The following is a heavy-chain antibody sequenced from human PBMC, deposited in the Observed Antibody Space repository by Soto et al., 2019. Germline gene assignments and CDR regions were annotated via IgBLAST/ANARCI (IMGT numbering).Heavy chain of an antibody. Sequence: ASVKVSCKASGYIFTGYYMHWARQAPGQGLEWMGWINPNSGDTNYTQKFQGWVTMTRDTSISTAYMELSRLRSDDTAVYYCATSRISIAVAGETEYYFDYWGQGTLVTVYS. CDR1: GYIFTGYY. CDR2: INPNSGDT. V-gene: IGHV1-2*04. J-gene: IGHJ4*02. CDR3: ATSRISIAVAGETEYYFDY. D-gene: IGHD6-19*01.